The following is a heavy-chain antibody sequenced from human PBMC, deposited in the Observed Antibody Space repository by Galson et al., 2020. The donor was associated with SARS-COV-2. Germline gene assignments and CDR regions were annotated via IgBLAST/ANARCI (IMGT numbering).Heavy chain of an antibody. D-gene: IGHD3-16*01. CDR1: GYSFTSYW. J-gene: IGHJ6*03. CDR3: ARLGEQLLYYYYMDV. CDR2: IYPGDSDT. V-gene: IGHV5-51*01. Sequence: GESLKISCKGSGYSFTSYWIGWVRQMPGKGLEWMGIIYPGDSDTRYSPSFQGQVTISADKSISTAYLQWSSLKASDTAMYYCARLGEQLLYYYYMDVWGKGTTVTVSS.